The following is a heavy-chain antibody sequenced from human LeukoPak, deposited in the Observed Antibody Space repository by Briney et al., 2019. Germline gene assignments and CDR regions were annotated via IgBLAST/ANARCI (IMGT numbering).Heavy chain of an antibody. CDR3: ARDGDYEGYYYGMDV. J-gene: IGHJ6*02. V-gene: IGHV3-11*01. CDR2: ISSSGSTI. CDR1: GFTFSDYY. D-gene: IGHD4-17*01. Sequence: TGGSLRLSCAASGFTFSDYYMSWIRQAPGKGLEWVSYISSSGSTIYYADSVKGRFTISRDNAKNSLYLQMNSLRAEDTAVYCCARDGDYEGYYYGMDVWGQGTTVTVSS.